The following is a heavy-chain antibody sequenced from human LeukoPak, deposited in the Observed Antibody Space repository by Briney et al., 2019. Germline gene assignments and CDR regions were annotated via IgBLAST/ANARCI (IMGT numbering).Heavy chain of an antibody. CDR3: AKERDYDFWSGYLNSFDY. CDR1: GFTFSSYP. J-gene: IGHJ4*02. D-gene: IGHD3-3*01. Sequence: PGGSLRHSCAASGFTFSSYPMSWVRQAPGKGLEWVSAISGSGGSTYYADSVKGRFTISRDNSKNTLYLQMNSLRAEDTAVYYCAKERDYDFWSGYLNSFDYWGQGTLVTVSS. V-gene: IGHV3-23*01. CDR2: ISGSGGST.